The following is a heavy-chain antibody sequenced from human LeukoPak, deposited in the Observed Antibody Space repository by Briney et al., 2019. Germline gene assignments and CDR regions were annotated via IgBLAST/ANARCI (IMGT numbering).Heavy chain of an antibody. J-gene: IGHJ5*02. CDR2: ISSSSSYI. CDR3: SRTDCSSTSCYTDEYWFDP. Sequence: PGGSLRLSCAASGFTFSSYSMNWVRQAPGKGLEWVSSISSSSSYIYYADSVKGRFTISRDNAKNSLYLQMNSLRAEDTAVYYCSRTDCSSTSCYTDEYWFDPWGQGTLVTVSS. D-gene: IGHD2-2*02. V-gene: IGHV3-21*01. CDR1: GFTFSSYS.